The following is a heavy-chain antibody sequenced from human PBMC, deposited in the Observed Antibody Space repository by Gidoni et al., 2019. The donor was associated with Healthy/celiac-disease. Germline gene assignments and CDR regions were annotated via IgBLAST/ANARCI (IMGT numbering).Heavy chain of an antibody. CDR2: ISGSGGST. V-gene: IGHV3-23*01. CDR1: GFTFSSYA. J-gene: IGHJ3*02. D-gene: IGHD2-2*01. CDR3: AKGGYCSSTSCYLFWGQNDAFDI. Sequence: EVQLLESGGGLVQPGGSLRLSCAASGFTFSSYAMSWVCQAPGKGLEWVSAISGSGGSTYYADSVKGRFTISRDNSKNTLYLQMNSLRAEDTAVYYCAKGGYCSSTSCYLFWGQNDAFDIWGQGTMVTVSS.